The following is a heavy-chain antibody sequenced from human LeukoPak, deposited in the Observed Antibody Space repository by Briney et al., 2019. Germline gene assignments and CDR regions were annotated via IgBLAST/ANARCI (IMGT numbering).Heavy chain of an antibody. V-gene: IGHV1-18*01. CDR1: GYTFTSYG. CDR2: ISAYNGNT. D-gene: IGHD2-15*01. CDR3: ARANAYCSGGSCLVAFDI. Sequence: GASVKVSCKASGYTFTSYGISWVRQAPGQGLEWMGWISAYNGNTNYAQKLQGRVTMTTDTTTSTAYMELRSLRSEDTAVYYCARANAYCSGGSCLVAFDIWGQGTMVTVSS. J-gene: IGHJ3*02.